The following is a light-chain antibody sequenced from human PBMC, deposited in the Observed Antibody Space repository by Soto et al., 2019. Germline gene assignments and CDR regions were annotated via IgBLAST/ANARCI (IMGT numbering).Light chain of an antibody. CDR3: CSYAGSSTSLYV. J-gene: IGLJ1*01. V-gene: IGLV2-23*02. CDR2: EVS. CDR1: SSDVGSYNL. Sequence: QSVLTQPASVSGSPGQSITISCTGTSSDVGSYNLVSWYQQYPGKAPKLMIHEVSERPSGVSNRFSGSKSGNTASLTISGLQAEDEADYYCCSYAGSSTSLYVFGTGTKVTV.